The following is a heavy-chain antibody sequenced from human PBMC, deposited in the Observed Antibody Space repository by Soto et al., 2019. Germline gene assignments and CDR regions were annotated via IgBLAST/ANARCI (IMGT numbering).Heavy chain of an antibody. V-gene: IGHV3-33*01. D-gene: IGHD6-19*01. CDR1: GFTFSSYG. CDR2: IWYDGSNK. Sequence: QVQLVESGGGVVQPGRSLRLSCAASGFTFSSYGMHWVRQAPGKGLEWVAVIWYDGSNKYYADSVKGLFTISRDSYKNTLYMQMKSLRAEHTAVYFCARLAVAPKGYYYYGMDVWGQGTTVTVSS. J-gene: IGHJ6*02. CDR3: ARLAVAPKGYYYYGMDV.